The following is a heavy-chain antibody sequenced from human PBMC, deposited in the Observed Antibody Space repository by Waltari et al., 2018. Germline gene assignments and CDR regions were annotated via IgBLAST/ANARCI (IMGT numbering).Heavy chain of an antibody. D-gene: IGHD3-22*01. CDR3: AKEGLYYYDSSEDAFDI. CDR1: GFTFSSYA. V-gene: IGHV3-23*01. Sequence: EVQLLESGGGLVQPGGSLRLSCAASGFTFSSYALSWVRPAPGKGLEWVSAIRGSGGSTYYADSVKGRFTISRDNSKNTLYLQMNSLRAEDTAVYYCAKEGLYYYDSSEDAFDIWGQGTMVTVSS. CDR2: IRGSGGST. J-gene: IGHJ3*02.